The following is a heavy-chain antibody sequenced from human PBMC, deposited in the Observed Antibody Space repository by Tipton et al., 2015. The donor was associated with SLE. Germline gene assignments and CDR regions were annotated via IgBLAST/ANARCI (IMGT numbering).Heavy chain of an antibody. V-gene: IGHV4-34*01. D-gene: IGHD3-10*01. CDR3: ARVDGSGSYYLLDY. Sequence: LRLSCAVYGGSFSGYYLSWIRQPPGKGLEWIGEINHSGSTNYNPSLKSRVTISVDTSKNQFSLKLSSVTAADTAVYYCARVDGSGSYYLLDYWGQGTLVTVSS. J-gene: IGHJ4*02. CDR2: INHSGST. CDR1: GGSFSGYY.